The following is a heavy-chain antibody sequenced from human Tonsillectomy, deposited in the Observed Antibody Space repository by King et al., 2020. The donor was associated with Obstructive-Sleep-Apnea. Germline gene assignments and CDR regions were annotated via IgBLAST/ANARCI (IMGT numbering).Heavy chain of an antibody. V-gene: IGHV1-46*01. J-gene: IGHJ3*02. Sequence: QLVQSGAEVKKPGASVKVSCKASEYTFITYFIHWVRQAPGQGLEWMGIINPSGGSTSYAQKFQGRVTMTRDTFTSTVYMEVSSLRSEDTAVYYCARDNPIVMAGTDDAVDIWGQGTMVTVSS. D-gene: IGHD6-19*01. CDR2: INPSGGST. CDR3: ARDNPIVMAGTDDAVDI. CDR1: EYTFITYF.